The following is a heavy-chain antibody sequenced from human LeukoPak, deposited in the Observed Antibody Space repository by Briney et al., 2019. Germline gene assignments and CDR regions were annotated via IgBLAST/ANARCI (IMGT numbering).Heavy chain of an antibody. Sequence: SETLSLTCTVSGGSISSYYWSWIRQPPGKGPEWIGYIYYSGGTNYNPSLKSRVTISVDTSKNQFSLKLSSVTAADTAVYYCARVHVDSYYYYGMDVWGQGTTVTVSS. V-gene: IGHV4-59*01. CDR3: ARVHVDSYYYYGMDV. D-gene: IGHD3-16*01. CDR2: IYYSGGT. J-gene: IGHJ6*02. CDR1: GGSISSYY.